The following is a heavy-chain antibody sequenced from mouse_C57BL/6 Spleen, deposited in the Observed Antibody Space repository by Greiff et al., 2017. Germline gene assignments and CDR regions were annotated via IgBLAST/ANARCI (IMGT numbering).Heavy chain of an antibody. CDR1: GYSITSGYY. J-gene: IGHJ2*01. Sequence: EVQLQQSGPGLVKPSQSLSLTCSVTGYSITSGYYWNWIRQFPGNKLEWMGYISYDGSNNYNPSLKNRISITRDTTKNQFFLKLNSVTTEDTDTYYCARDLLSYYFDYWGQGTTLTVSS. V-gene: IGHV3-6*01. CDR2: ISYDGSN. CDR3: ARDLLSYYFDY. D-gene: IGHD2-10*01.